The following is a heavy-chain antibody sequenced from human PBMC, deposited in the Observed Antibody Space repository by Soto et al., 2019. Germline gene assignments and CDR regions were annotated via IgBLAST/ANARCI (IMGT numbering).Heavy chain of an antibody. Sequence: GGSLRLSCTASGFSFSSSAMSWVRQAPGKGLEWISPISASGSHTYYADSVKGRFTISRDNSKNTLYLQMNDLRAEDTAVYYCATPHTSGWYAYWGQGTLVTVS. CDR3: ATPHTSGWYAY. J-gene: IGHJ4*02. V-gene: IGHV3-23*01. CDR2: ISASGSHT. D-gene: IGHD6-19*01. CDR1: GFSFSSSA.